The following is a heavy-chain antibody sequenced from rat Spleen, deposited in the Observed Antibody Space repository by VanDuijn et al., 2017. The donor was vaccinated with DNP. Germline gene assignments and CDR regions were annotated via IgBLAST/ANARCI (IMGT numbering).Heavy chain of an antibody. J-gene: IGHJ2*01. V-gene: IGHV5-22*01. Sequence: EVQLVESGGGLVQPGRSMKLSCAASGFTFSHYYMAWVRQAPTKGLEWVATISYDGRNTYYRESVKGRFTISRDNAKSTLYLQMNSLRSEDMATYYCVRWNSGHFDYWGQGVMVTVSS. D-gene: IGHD4-3*01. CDR2: ISYDGRNT. CDR1: GFTFSHYY. CDR3: VRWNSGHFDY.